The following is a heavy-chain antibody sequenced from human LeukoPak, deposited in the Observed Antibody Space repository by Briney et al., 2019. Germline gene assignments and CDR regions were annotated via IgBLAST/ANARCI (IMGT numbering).Heavy chain of an antibody. CDR2: INPKSGGR. J-gene: IGHJ4*02. D-gene: IGHD2-2*01. CDR3: ATGERLVPAAMWFDY. V-gene: IGHV1-2*02. CDR1: GYTFTYYY. Sequence: ASVKVSCKASGYTFTYYYMHWVRQAPGQGLEWMGWINPKSGGRSYAQRFQGRVTMTRDTSISTAYMELSRLRSDDTAVYYCATGERLVPAAMWFDYWGQGTLVTVSS.